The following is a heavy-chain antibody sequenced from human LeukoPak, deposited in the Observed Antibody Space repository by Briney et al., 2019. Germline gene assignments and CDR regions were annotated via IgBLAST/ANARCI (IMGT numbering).Heavy chain of an antibody. CDR2: MNPNSGNT. CDR3: ASGAAATWNWFDP. J-gene: IGHJ5*02. CDR1: GYTFTSYD. V-gene: IGHV1-8*01. D-gene: IGHD6-13*01. Sequence: ASVKVSCKASGYTFTSYDINWVRQATGQGLEWMGWMNPNSGNTGYAQKFQGRVTMTRNTSISTAYMELSSLRSEDTAVYYCASGAAATWNWFDPWGQGTLVTVSS.